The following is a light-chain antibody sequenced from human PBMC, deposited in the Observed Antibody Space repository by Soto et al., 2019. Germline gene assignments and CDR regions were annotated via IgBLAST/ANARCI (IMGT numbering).Light chain of an antibody. J-gene: IGKJ5*01. CDR2: AAS. CDR3: QQSYGTPII. V-gene: IGKV1-39*01. Sequence: DIQMSQSPFSLSAPVGDRVTITCRASQSISNYLNWYQQKQGKAPKLLIYAASTLQSGVPSRFSGSGSGRDFTLTISSLQPEDSATYYCQQSYGTPIIFGQGTRLDIK. CDR1: QSISNY.